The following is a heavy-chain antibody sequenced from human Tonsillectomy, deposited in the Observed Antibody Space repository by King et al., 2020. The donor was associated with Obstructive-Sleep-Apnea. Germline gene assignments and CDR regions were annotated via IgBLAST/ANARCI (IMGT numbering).Heavy chain of an antibody. CDR2: ISSIGSTI. Sequence: QLVQSGGGLVKPGGSLRLSCAASGFTFSDYYMGWIRQAPGKGLEWVSYISSIGSTIYYADSVKCRFTVSRDNAKNSLYLQMNSLRAADTAVYYCASKIAAALRYWGQGTLVTVSS. CDR3: ASKIAAALRY. D-gene: IGHD6-13*01. V-gene: IGHV3-11*01. J-gene: IGHJ4*02. CDR1: GFTFSDYY.